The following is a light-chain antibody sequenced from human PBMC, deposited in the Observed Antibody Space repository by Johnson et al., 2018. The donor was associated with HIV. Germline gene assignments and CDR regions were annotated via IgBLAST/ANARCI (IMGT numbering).Light chain of an antibody. J-gene: IGLJ1*01. CDR2: ENN. CDR1: SSNIGNNY. CDR3: GTWDSSLSAYV. V-gene: IGLV1-51*02. Sequence: QAVLTQPPSVSAAPGQKVTISCSGSSSNIGNNYVSWYQQLPGTAPKLFIYENNKRPSGIPDRFSGSRSGTSATLGITGLQTGDEADYYCGTWDSSLSAYVFGTCTKVTVL.